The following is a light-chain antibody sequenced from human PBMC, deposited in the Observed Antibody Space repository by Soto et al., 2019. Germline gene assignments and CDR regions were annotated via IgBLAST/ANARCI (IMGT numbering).Light chain of an antibody. Sequence: SYELTQPLSESEALGQTARITCGGTNIGSKNVHRYQQKPGQAPVLVIYRDSNRPSGIPERFSGSNSGNTATLTISSAQAGDEADYYGQVWESSAYLVFGGGTKRTVL. J-gene: IGLJ2*01. CDR3: QVWESSAYLV. CDR2: RDS. V-gene: IGLV3-9*01. CDR1: NIGSKN.